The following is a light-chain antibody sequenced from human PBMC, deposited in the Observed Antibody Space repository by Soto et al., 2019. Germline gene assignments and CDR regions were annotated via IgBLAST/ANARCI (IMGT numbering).Light chain of an antibody. CDR1: QSVVNSSNNKNY. J-gene: IGKJ4*01. CDR2: WAS. V-gene: IGKV4-1*01. Sequence: DIVMTQSPDSLAVSVAERATINCKSSQSVVNSSNNKNYLAWYQQKPGQHPKLLIYWASTRESGVPDRFSVSVSWTDFTRTISSLQAEDVAVYYGQQYGDSSLTFGEGNKVDIK. CDR3: QQYGDSSLT.